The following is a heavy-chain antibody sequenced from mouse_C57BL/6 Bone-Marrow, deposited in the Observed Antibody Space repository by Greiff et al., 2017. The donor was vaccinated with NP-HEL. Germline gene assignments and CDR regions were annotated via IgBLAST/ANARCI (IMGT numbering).Heavy chain of an antibody. CDR1: GFSLTRSG. CDR2: IWGDGST. CDR3: AKTERNYRFYARDY. J-gene: IGHJ4*01. V-gene: IGHV2-3*01. Sequence: VPLVESGPGLVAPSQRLSITCTVSGFSLTRSGVRWVCQPPGTGLAWLGVIWGDGSTNYHSALISRLRISKDNSKSQVFLKLNSLQTDDTATYYCAKTERNYRFYARDYWGQGTSVTVSS. D-gene: IGHD2-1*01.